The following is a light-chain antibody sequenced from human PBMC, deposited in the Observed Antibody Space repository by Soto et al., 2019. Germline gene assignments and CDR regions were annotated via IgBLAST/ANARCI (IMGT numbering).Light chain of an antibody. CDR2: WAS. V-gene: IGKV4-1*01. Sequence: DIVMTQSPDSLAESLGERATINCKSSQSVLYSSNNKNYLAWYQQKPGHPPKLLIYWASTRESGVPDRLSGSGSGTDFTLTISSLQAEDVAVYYCQQYDSIPLTFGGGTKVEIK. J-gene: IGKJ4*01. CDR1: QSVLYSSNNKNY. CDR3: QQYDSIPLT.